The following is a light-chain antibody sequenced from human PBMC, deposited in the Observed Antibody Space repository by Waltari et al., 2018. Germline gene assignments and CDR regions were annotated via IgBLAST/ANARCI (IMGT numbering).Light chain of an antibody. CDR2: TDS. CDR1: QSIRNY. J-gene: IGKJ2*01. Sequence: DIQMTQSPSSLSASVGDRVTITCRARQSIRNYLNWYQQKPGKVPELLIYTDSSLQGGGPSRFSGSGSGTEFTLTISSLQPEDFATYYCQQSYSSPYTFGQGTTLHIK. V-gene: IGKV1-39*01. CDR3: QQSYSSPYT.